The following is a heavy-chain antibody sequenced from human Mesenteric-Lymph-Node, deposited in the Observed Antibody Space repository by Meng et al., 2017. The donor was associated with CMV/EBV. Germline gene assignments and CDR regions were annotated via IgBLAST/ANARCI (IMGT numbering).Heavy chain of an antibody. V-gene: IGHV4-34*01. D-gene: IGHD4-23*01. J-gene: IGHJ4*02. CDR3: ARHQRWLKSEGGFNY. Sequence: QVHLHQVGHVLLKPSETLSLTCAVYGGSFSGYYWSWIRQPPGKGLEWIGEINHSGSTNYNPSLKSRVTISVDTSKNQFSLKLSSVTAADTAVYYCARHQRWLKSEGGFNYWGQGTLVTVSS. CDR1: GGSFSGYY. CDR2: INHSGST.